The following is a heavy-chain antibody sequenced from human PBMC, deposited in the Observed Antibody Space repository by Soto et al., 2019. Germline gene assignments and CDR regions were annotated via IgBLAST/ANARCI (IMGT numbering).Heavy chain of an antibody. CDR2: INSDGSST. CDR3: TRAPPMGHYYYYYGMDV. J-gene: IGHJ6*02. CDR1: GFSFSSYW. D-gene: IGHD1-26*01. Sequence: GGSLRLSCAASGFSFSSYWMHWVRQAPGKGLVWVSRINSDGSSTSYADSVKGRFTISRDNAKNTLYLQMNSLRAEDTAVYSCTRAPPMGHYYYYYGMDVWGQGTTVTV. V-gene: IGHV3-74*01.